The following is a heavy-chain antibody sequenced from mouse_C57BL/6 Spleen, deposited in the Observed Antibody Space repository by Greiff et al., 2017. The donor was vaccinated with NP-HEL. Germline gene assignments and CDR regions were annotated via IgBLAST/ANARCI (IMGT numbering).Heavy chain of an antibody. CDR1: GYTFTSYW. V-gene: IGHV1-53*01. CDR3: AKAYCGSSYWYVGV. D-gene: IGHD1-1*01. Sequence: QVQLQQPGTELVKPGASVKLSCKASGYTFTSYWMHWVKQRPGQGLEWIGNINPSNGGTNYREKFKNKATLTVDKSSSTAYMQLSSLTSEDSAVYYGAKAYCGSSYWYVGVGGTGTAVTVSS. J-gene: IGHJ1*03. CDR2: INPSNGGT.